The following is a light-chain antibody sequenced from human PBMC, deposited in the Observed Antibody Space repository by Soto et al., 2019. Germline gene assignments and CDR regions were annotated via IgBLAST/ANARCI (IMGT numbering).Light chain of an antibody. J-gene: IGLJ1*01. CDR3: CSYAGSSTV. CDR1: SSDVGSYNL. V-gene: IGLV2-23*02. Sequence: QSALTQPASVSGSPGQSITISCTGTSSDVGSYNLVSWYQQHPGKAPKLVICEVSKRPSGVSNRFSGSKSGNTASLTISGLQAEDEADYYCCSYAGSSTVFGTGTKVTVL. CDR2: EVS.